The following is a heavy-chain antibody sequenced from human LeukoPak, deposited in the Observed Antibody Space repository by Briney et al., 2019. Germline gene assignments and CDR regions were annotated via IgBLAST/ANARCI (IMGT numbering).Heavy chain of an antibody. V-gene: IGHV4-38-2*02. D-gene: IGHD4/OR15-4a*01. CDR2: IYYSGST. CDR3: VRHLRGARPYFYMDV. Sequence: SETLSLTCTVSGYSISSGYYWGWIRQPPGKGLEWIGYIYYSGSTNYNPSLKSRVTISVDTSKNQFSLKLGSVTAADTAVYYCVRHLRGARPYFYMDVWGKGTTVTVSS. J-gene: IGHJ6*03. CDR1: GYSISSGYY.